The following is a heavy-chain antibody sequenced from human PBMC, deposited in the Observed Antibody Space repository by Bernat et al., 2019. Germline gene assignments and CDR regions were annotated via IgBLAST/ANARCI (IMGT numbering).Heavy chain of an antibody. V-gene: IGHV3-30*18. D-gene: IGHD2-21*02. CDR3: AKDLDIVVVTDIPDY. J-gene: IGHJ4*02. CDR1: GFTFSSYG. Sequence: QVQLVESGGGVVQPGRSLRLSCAASGFTFSSYGMHWVRQAPGKGLEWVAVISYDGSNKYYADSVKGRFTISRDNSKNTLYLQMNSLRAEDTAVYYCAKDLDIVVVTDIPDYWGQGTLVTVSS. CDR2: ISYDGSNK.